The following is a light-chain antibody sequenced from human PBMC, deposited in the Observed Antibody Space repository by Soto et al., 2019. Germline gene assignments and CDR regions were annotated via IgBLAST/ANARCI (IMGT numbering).Light chain of an antibody. J-gene: IGKJ4*01. CDR1: HGINNF. CDR3: HNYMSVPRN. Sequence: DIQMTQSPSSLSASVRDRVTLTCRAIHGINNFLAWYQQKPGKVPKLLIYAASTLQSGVPSRFSGSGSGADFTLTISSLQPEDVATYYGHNYMSVPRNFGGGTKVEIK. V-gene: IGKV1-27*01. CDR2: AAS.